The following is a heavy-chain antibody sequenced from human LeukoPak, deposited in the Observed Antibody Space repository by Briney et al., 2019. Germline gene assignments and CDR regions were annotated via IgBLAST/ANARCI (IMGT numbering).Heavy chain of an antibody. D-gene: IGHD2-2*01. V-gene: IGHV3-7*03. CDR3: ARDPCHGALDY. Sequence: GGSLRLSCVASGFTFSSSWMSWVRRAPGKGLEWVANIKQDGTEEYYVDSVRGRFSISKDNAKNSLYLQMNSLRAEDTAVYYCARDPCHGALDYWGQGTLVTVSS. CDR1: GFTFSSSW. CDR2: IKQDGTEE. J-gene: IGHJ4*02.